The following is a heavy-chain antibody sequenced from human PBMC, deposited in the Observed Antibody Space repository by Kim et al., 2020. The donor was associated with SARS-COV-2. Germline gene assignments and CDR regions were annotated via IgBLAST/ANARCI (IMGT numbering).Heavy chain of an antibody. CDR1: GGSISSYY. D-gene: IGHD4-17*01. J-gene: IGHJ3*02. V-gene: IGHV4-59*01. CDR2: IYYSGST. Sequence: SETLSLTCTVSGGSISSYYWSWIRQPPGKGLEWIGYIYYSGSTNYNPSLKSRVTISVDTSKNQFSLKLSSVTAADTAVYYCARDAVTGGAFDIWGQGTMVTVSS. CDR3: ARDAVTGGAFDI.